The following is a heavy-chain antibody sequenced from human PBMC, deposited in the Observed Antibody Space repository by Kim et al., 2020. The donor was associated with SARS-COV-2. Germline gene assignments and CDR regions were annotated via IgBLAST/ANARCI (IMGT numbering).Heavy chain of an antibody. V-gene: IGHV4-39*01. CDR3: ARRPYSSAQDAFDI. CDR2: IYYSGST. J-gene: IGHJ3*02. Sequence: SETLSLTCTVSGGSISSSSYYWGWIRQPPGKGLEWIGSIYYSGSTYYNPSLKSRVTISVDTSKNQFSLKLSYVTAADTAVYYCARRPYSSAQDAFDIWGQGTMLTVSS. D-gene: IGHD6-25*01. CDR1: GGSISSSSYY.